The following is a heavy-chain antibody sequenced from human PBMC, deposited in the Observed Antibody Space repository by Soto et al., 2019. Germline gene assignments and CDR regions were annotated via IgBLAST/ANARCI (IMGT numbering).Heavy chain of an antibody. J-gene: IGHJ4*02. Sequence: QVQLVESGGGVVQPGRSLRLSCAASGFTFSSYAMHWVRQAPGKGLEWVAVISYDGSNKYYADSVKGRFTISRDNSKNTLYLQMNSLRAEDTAVYYCARDLYNWNDRSILHTPGYWGQGTLVTVSS. CDR1: GFTFSSYA. CDR3: ARDLYNWNDRSILHTPGY. CDR2: ISYDGSNK. D-gene: IGHD1-20*01. V-gene: IGHV3-30-3*01.